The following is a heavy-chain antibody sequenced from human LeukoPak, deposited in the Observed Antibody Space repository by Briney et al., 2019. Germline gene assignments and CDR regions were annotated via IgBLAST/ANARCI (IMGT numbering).Heavy chain of an antibody. J-gene: IGHJ2*01. CDR1: GGTLSRYA. Sequence: GSSVKVSSQASGGTLSRYAISWVRQAPGQGLEWMGGIIPTFGTANYAQKFQGRVTITADESTTTAYMELSSLRSEDTAVYYCARLYYYDSSGYYWYFDLWGRGSLVTVSS. D-gene: IGHD3-22*01. CDR2: IIPTFGTA. CDR3: ARLYYYDSSGYYWYFDL. V-gene: IGHV1-69*01.